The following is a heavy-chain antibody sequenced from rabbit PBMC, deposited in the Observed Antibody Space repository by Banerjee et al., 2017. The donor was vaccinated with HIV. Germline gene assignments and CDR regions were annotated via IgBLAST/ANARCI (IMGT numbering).Heavy chain of an antibody. Sequence: QEQLEESGGDLVKPEGSLTITCTASGFSFNNNYVMCWVRQAPGKGLEWIACINSNTGTTYYASWAKGRFTISKTSWTTVTLQMTSLTAADTASYFCVRHNSGLRLWGPGTLVTVS. V-gene: IGHV1S45*01. CDR2: INSNTGTT. D-gene: IGHD4-1*01. CDR3: VRHNSGLRL. CDR1: GFSFNNNYV. J-gene: IGHJ4*01.